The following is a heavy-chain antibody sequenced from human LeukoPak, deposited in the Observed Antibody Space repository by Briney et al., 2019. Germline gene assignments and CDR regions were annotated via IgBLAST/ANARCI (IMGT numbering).Heavy chain of an antibody. V-gene: IGHV1-2*02. CDR1: GYTFTSYY. J-gene: IGHJ4*02. D-gene: IGHD2-21*01. Sequence: ASVKVSCKASGYTFTSYYMHWVRQAPGQGLEWMGWVIPNSGGTHYAQNFQGRVTMTRDTSISTAYMELSRLTSDDTAVYYCASGGADFNYWGQGALVTVSS. CDR3: ASGGADFNY. CDR2: VIPNSGGT.